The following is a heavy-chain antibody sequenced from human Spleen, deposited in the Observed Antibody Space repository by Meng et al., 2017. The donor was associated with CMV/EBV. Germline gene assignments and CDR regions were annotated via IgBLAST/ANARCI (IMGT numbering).Heavy chain of an antibody. J-gene: IGHJ4*02. CDR1: GGTFSSYA. V-gene: IGHV1-69*05. CDR3: ATVCSSTTCYEDY. D-gene: IGHD2-2*01. Sequence: SVKVSCKASGGTFSSYAISWVRQAPGQGLEWMGGIIPIFGTANYAQKFQGRVTITTDESTSTAYMELSSLRSEDTAVYYCATVCSSTTCYEDYWGQGTLVTSPQ. CDR2: IIPIFGTA.